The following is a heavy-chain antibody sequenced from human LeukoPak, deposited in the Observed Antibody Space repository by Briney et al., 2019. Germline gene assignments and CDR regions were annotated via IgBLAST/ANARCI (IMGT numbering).Heavy chain of an antibody. J-gene: IGHJ4*02. D-gene: IGHD3-22*01. CDR1: GFTFNNYA. CDR3: ARAHTYDYDSSGLH. Sequence: GGSLRLSCAASGFTFNNYAMSWVRQAPGKGLEWVSTISGGGGSTYSADSVKGRVTISRDNSKNTLYLQMSSLRADDTAVYYCARAHTYDYDSSGLHWGQGTLVTVSS. V-gene: IGHV3-23*01. CDR2: ISGGGGST.